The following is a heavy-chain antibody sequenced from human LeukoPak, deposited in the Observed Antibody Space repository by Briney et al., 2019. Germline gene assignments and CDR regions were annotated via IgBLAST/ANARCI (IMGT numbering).Heavy chain of an antibody. D-gene: IGHD2-2*01. J-gene: IGHJ1*01. V-gene: IGHV1-46*01. CDR3: AREYCSSTSCYVYFQH. Sequence: ASVKVSCKASGYTFTSYYMHWVRQAPGQGLEWMGIINPSGGSTSYAQKFQGRVTMTRDTSTSTVYMELSSLRSEDTAVYYCAREYCSSTSCYVYFQHWGQGTLVTVSP. CDR2: INPSGGST. CDR1: GYTFTSYY.